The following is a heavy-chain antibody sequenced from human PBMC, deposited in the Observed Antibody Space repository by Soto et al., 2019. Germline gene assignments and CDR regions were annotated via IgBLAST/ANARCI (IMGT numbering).Heavy chain of an antibody. V-gene: IGHV3-48*02. CDR1: GFTFSSYS. D-gene: IGHD3-10*01. J-gene: IGHJ4*02. CDR3: ARAAGSGLFSGYFDY. Sequence: EVQLVESGGGLVQPGGSLRLSCAASGFTFSSYSMNWVRQAPGKGLEWVSYISSSSSTIYYADSVKGRFTISRDNAKNSLYLQMNSLRDEDTAVYYCARAAGSGLFSGYFDYWGQGTLVTVSS. CDR2: ISSSSSTI.